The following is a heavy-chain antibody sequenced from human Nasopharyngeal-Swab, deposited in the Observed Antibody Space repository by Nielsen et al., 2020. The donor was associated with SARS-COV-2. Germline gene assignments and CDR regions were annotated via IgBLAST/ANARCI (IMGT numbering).Heavy chain of an antibody. D-gene: IGHD3-22*01. V-gene: IGHV1-8*01. J-gene: IGHJ6*02. Sequence: VRQAPGQGLEGMGWMNPNRGNTGYAQKFQGRVTMTRNTSISTAYMELSSLRSEDTAVYYCARALTPYYYDSSGYYYRASYYYYGMDVWGQGTTVTVSS. CDR3: ARALTPYYYDSSGYYYRASYYYYGMDV. CDR2: MNPNRGNT.